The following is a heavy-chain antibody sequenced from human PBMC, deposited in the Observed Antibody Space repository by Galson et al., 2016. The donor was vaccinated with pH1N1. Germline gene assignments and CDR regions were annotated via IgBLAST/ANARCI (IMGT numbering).Heavy chain of an antibody. Sequence: SVKVSCKASGYTFTTYGVTWVRQAPGQGLEWVGWISANNGNTNYAQKFQGRVTMTTDTSTSTAYMELRSLRSDDTAVYYCARWRYSTSWSDFDYWGQGTQVTVSS. CDR3: ARWRYSTSWSDFDY. CDR2: ISANNGNT. V-gene: IGHV1-18*01. CDR1: GYTFTTYG. J-gene: IGHJ4*02. D-gene: IGHD6-13*01.